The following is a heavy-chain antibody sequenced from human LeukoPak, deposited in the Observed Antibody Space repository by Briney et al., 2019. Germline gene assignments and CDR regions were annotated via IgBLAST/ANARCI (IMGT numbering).Heavy chain of an antibody. Sequence: GESLKISCKGSGYSFTSYWIGWVRQMPGRGLEWMGIIYPGDSDTRYRPSFQGQVTISADKSINTAYLQWNSLKASDTAMYYCATRYSSGWYDTFDIWGQRTMVTVSS. V-gene: IGHV5-51*01. CDR2: IYPGDSDT. J-gene: IGHJ3*02. D-gene: IGHD6-19*01. CDR3: ATRYSSGWYDTFDI. CDR1: GYSFTSYW.